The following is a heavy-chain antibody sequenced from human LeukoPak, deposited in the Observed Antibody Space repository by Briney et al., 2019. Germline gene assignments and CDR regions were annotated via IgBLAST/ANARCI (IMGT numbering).Heavy chain of an antibody. CDR2: INHIGST. V-gene: IGHV4-34*01. Sequence: SETLSLTCDVYGGSLRAYYWSWIRQPPGKGLEWIGEINHIGSTNYNPSLKSRVTISVDTSKNQFSLKLSSVTAADTAVYYCARRTQIAVADYWGQGTLVTVSS. J-gene: IGHJ4*02. D-gene: IGHD6-19*01. CDR1: GGSLRAYY. CDR3: ARRTQIAVADY.